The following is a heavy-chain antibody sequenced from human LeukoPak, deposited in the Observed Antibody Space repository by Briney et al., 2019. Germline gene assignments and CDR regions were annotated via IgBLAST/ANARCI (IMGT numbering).Heavy chain of an antibody. Sequence: PGGSLRLSCAASGFTFSSYAMHWVRQAPGKGLEYVSAISSNGGSTYYANSVKDRFTISRDNSKNTLYLQMGSLKPEDMAVYYCAIGEGALDPWGQGTLVTVSS. CDR2: ISSNGGST. J-gene: IGHJ5*02. V-gene: IGHV3-64*01. CDR1: GFTFSSYA. CDR3: AIGEGALDP. D-gene: IGHD4/OR15-4a*01.